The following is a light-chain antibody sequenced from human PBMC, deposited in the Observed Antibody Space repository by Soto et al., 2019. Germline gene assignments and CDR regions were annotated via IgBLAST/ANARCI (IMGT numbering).Light chain of an antibody. V-gene: IGKV1-33*01. Sequence: DLQMTQSPSSLSASVGDRVTITCQASQDIRNHLNWYQQKPGKAPKLLIYDASNLETGVPSRFSGSGSGTDFTFTISSLQPEDIATYYCQQYDNLPRYTFGQGTKLEIK. CDR1: QDIRNH. J-gene: IGKJ2*01. CDR2: DAS. CDR3: QQYDNLPRYT.